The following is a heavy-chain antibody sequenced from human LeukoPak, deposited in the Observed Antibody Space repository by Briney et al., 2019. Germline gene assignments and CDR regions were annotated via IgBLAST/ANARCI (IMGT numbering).Heavy chain of an antibody. Sequence: PSETLSLTCTVSGGSISSYYWSWIRQPPGKGLEWIGYIYYSGTTNYNPSLKSRVTISVDTSKNQFSLKLSSVTAADTAVYYCARSYGYNYYGLDVWGQGTTVTVSS. CDR3: ARSYGYNYYGLDV. CDR1: GGSISSYY. J-gene: IGHJ6*02. V-gene: IGHV4-59*01. D-gene: IGHD4-17*01. CDR2: IYYSGTT.